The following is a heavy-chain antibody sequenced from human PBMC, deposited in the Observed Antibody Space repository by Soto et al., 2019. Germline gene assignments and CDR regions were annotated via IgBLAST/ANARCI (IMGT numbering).Heavy chain of an antibody. CDR2: IKSKTDGGTT. D-gene: IGHD6-13*01. Sequence: GGSLRLSCAASGFTFSNAWMNWVRQAPGKGLEWVGRIKSKTDGGTTDYAAPVKGRFTISRDDSKNTLYLQMNSLKTEDTAVYYCTTDIGGGAAAGSYYYYYYGMDVWGQGTTVTVSS. V-gene: IGHV3-15*07. CDR3: TTDIGGGAAAGSYYYYYYGMDV. J-gene: IGHJ6*02. CDR1: GFTFSNAW.